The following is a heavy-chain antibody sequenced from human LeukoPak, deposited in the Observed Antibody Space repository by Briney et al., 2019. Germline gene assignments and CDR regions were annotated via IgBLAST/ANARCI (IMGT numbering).Heavy chain of an antibody. J-gene: IGHJ6*02. CDR3: ARYRLGSVRYGDV. V-gene: IGHV6-1*01. CDR2: TYYRSQWNN. D-gene: IGHD3-9*01. Sequence: SQTLSLTCAISGDSVSNNNAAWNWIRQSPSRGLEWLGRTYYRSQWNNEYAVSVRSRIIINPDTSKNQFSLQLNSVTPEDTAVYFCARYRLGSVRYGDVWGQGTTVTVSS. CDR1: GDSVSNNNAA.